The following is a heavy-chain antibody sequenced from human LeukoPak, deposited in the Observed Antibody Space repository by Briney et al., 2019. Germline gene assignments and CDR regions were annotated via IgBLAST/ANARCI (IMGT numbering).Heavy chain of an antibody. CDR2: INSDGSST. V-gene: IGHV3-74*01. Sequence: PGGSLRLSCAASGFTFSSYWMHWVRQAPGKGLGWVSRINSDGSSTSYADSVKGRFTISRDNAKNTLYLQMNSLRAEDTAVYYCAREDTTEDAFDIWGQGTMVTVSS. CDR1: GFTFSSYW. CDR3: AREDTTEDAFDI. D-gene: IGHD4-17*01. J-gene: IGHJ3*02.